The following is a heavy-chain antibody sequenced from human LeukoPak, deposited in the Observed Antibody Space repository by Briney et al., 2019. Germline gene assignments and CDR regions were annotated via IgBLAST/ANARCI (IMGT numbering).Heavy chain of an antibody. CDR1: GDSFSSYA. J-gene: IGHJ6*03. CDR2: IIPVFGTA. V-gene: IGHV1-69*06. Sequence: ASVKVSCKASGDSFSSYAITWVRQAPGQGLEWLGRIIPVFGTANYPQKFQGRVTITADILSSTAYIEMTNLTSDDTAVYFCAKQGAARQDYYMDVWGNGTTVSAS. CDR3: AKQGAARQDYYMDV. D-gene: IGHD5-18*01.